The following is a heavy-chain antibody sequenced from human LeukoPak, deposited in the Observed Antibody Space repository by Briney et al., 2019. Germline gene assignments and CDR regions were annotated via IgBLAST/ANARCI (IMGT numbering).Heavy chain of an antibody. D-gene: IGHD6-19*01. CDR3: ARVKGKYSSGWYNFDY. CDR1: GYTFTSYD. V-gene: IGHV1-8*01. CDR2: MNPNSGNT. J-gene: IGHJ4*02. Sequence: ALVKVSCKASGYTFTSYDINWVRQATGQGLEWMGWMNPNSGNTGYAQKFQGRVTMTRNTSISTAYMELSSLRSEDTAVYYCARVKGKYSSGWYNFDYWGQGTLVTVSS.